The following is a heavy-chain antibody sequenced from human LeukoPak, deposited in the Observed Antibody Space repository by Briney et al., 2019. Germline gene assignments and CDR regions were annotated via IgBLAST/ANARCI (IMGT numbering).Heavy chain of an antibody. Sequence: GGSLRLSCAASGFTFSSYSMNWVRQAPGKGLEWVSSISSSSSSYIYYADSVKGRFTISRDNAKNSLYLQMNSLRAEDTAVYYCARDHATVTTCFDYWGQGTLVTVSS. D-gene: IGHD4-17*01. CDR1: GFTFSSYS. V-gene: IGHV3-21*01. CDR2: ISSSSSSYI. J-gene: IGHJ4*02. CDR3: ARDHATVTTCFDY.